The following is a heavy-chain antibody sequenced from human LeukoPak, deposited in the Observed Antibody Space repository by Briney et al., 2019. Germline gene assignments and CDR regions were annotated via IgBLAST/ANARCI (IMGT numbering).Heavy chain of an antibody. CDR1: GFTFSDYY. CDR3: ARRSREVDY. J-gene: IGHJ4*02. V-gene: IGHV3-11*01. CDR2: ISRSGDSF. Sequence: PGGSLRLSCAGSGFTFSDYYMSWIRQAPGKGLEWVSFISRSGDSFDYADSVRGRFTISRDNAENSLYLQMNSLRAEDSAVYYCARRSREVDYWGQGTLVTVSS.